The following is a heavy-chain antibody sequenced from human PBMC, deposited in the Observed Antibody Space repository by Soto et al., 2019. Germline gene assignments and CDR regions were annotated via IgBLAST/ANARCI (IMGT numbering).Heavy chain of an antibody. J-gene: IGHJ6*02. CDR3: AKDRFQLLSRYGMDV. Sequence: GGSLRLSCAASGFTFSSYGMHWVRQAPGKGLEWVAVISYDGSNKYYADSVKGRFTISRDNSKNTLYLQMNSLRAEDTAVYYCAKDRFQLLSRYGMDVWGQGTTVTVSS. CDR2: ISYDGSNK. V-gene: IGHV3-30*18. D-gene: IGHD2-2*01. CDR1: GFTFSSYG.